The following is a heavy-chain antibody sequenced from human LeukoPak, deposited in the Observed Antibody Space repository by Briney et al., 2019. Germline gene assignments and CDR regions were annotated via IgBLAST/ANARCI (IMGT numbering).Heavy chain of an antibody. D-gene: IGHD1-26*01. CDR1: GGSISSSSYY. V-gene: IGHV4-39*02. J-gene: IGHJ3*02. Sequence: SETLSLTCTVSGGSISSSSYYWGWIRHPPGKGLEWIGTIYYTGSTYYNPSLESRVTMSVDMSTNQFSLWLSSVAASDTAVYYCARDLSLGGAFDIWGQGTMVTVSS. CDR3: ARDLSLGGAFDI. CDR2: IYYTGST.